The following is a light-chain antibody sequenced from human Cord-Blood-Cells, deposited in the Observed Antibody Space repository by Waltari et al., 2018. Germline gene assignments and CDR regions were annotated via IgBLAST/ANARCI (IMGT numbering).Light chain of an antibody. CDR3: SSYAGSNNLV. V-gene: IGLV2-8*01. J-gene: IGLJ2*01. CDR2: EVS. CDR1: SRDVGGYNY. Sequence: QSALTQPPSASGSPGQSVTISCTGTSRDVGGYNYVSWYQQPPGNAPKLMIYEVSQRPSGVPDRFSGSKSGNTASLTVSGLQAEDEADYYCSSYAGSNNLVFGGGTKLTVL.